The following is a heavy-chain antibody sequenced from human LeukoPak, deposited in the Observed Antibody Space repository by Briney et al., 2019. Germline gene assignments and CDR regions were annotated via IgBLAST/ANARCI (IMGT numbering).Heavy chain of an antibody. CDR1: GFSFNNFA. CDR2: ISYDGSSK. D-gene: IGHD6-13*01. Sequence: GRSLRLSCAASGFSFNNFAMHWVRQAPGKGLEWVAHISYDGSSKYNEDSVKGRFTISRDDSKNTLYLQMNSLRAEDTAVYYCARDLSEQQLVPLLFDYWGQGTLVTVSS. J-gene: IGHJ4*02. V-gene: IGHV3-30*04. CDR3: ARDLSEQQLVPLLFDY.